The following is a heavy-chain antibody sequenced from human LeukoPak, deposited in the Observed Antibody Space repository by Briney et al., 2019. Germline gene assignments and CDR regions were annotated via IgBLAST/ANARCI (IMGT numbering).Heavy chain of an antibody. CDR3: ARDPLHNPKYTWMATIGYFDY. D-gene: IGHD5-24*01. V-gene: IGHV1-69*01. J-gene: IGHJ4*02. CDR1: GGTFSSYA. CDR2: IIPIFGTA. Sequence: GSSVKVSCKASGGTFSSYAISWVRQAPGQGLEWMGGIIPIFGTANYAQKFQGRVTITADESTSTAYMELSSLRSEDTAVYYCARDPLHNPKYTWMATIGYFDYWGQGTLVTVSS.